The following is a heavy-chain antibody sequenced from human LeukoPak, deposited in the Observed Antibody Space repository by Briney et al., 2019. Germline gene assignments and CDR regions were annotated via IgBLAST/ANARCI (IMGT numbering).Heavy chain of an antibody. CDR2: IYHSGST. V-gene: IGHV4-38-2*02. J-gene: IGHJ6*03. CDR1: GYSISSGYY. CDR3: ARMGYYDFWSGYYNLYYMDV. Sequence: SETLSLTCTVSGYSISSGYYWGWIRQPPGKGLEWIGSIYHSGSTYYNPSLESRVTISVDTSKNQFSLKLSSVTAADTAVYYCARMGYYDFWSGYYNLYYMDVWGKGTTVTVSS. D-gene: IGHD3-3*01.